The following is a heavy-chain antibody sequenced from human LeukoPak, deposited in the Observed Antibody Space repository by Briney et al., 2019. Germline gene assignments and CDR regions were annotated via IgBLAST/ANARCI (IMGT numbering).Heavy chain of an antibody. V-gene: IGHV4-34*01. CDR1: GGSFSGYY. CDR2: INHSGST. J-gene: IGHJ4*02. D-gene: IGHD2-8*01. Sequence: PSETLSLTCAVYGGSFSGYYWSWIRQPPGKGLEWIGEINHSGSTNYNPSLKSRVTISVDTSKNQFSLKLSSVTAADTAVYYCARQRVEYCTNGVCHGFDYWGQGTLVTVSS. CDR3: ARQRVEYCTNGVCHGFDY.